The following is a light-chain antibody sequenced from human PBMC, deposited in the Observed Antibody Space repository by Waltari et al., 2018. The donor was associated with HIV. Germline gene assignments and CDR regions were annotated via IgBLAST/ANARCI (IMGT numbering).Light chain of an antibody. Sequence: QSVLTQPPSASGTPGQRVTISCSGSSSNIGGNTVNWFQQLPGTAPKLLIYTNDPRPSGVPDGFAGSKAGTSASLASSGLQSEDEADYYCAAWDDSLNGVVFGGGTKLTVL. V-gene: IGLV1-44*01. CDR1: SSNIGGNT. CDR2: TND. J-gene: IGLJ2*01. CDR3: AAWDDSLNGVV.